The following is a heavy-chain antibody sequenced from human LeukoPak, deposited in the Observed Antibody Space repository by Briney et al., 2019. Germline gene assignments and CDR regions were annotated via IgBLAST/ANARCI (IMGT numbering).Heavy chain of an antibody. D-gene: IGHD6-19*01. V-gene: IGHV3-30-3*01. Sequence: EGSLRLSCAASGFTFSSYAMHWVRQAPGKGLEWVAVISYDGSNKYYADSVKGRFTISRDNSKNTLYLQMNSLRAEDTAVYYCARDWNSSGWYNYFDYWGQGTLVTVSS. J-gene: IGHJ4*02. CDR1: GFTFSSYA. CDR2: ISYDGSNK. CDR3: ARDWNSSGWYNYFDY.